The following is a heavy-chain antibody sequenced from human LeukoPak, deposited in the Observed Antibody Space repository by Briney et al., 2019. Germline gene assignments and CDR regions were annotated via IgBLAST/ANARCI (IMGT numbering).Heavy chain of an antibody. CDR1: GGTFSSYA. CDR3: ASTQIDYYDSSGYYY. CDR2: IIPIFGTA. Sequence: ASVKVSCKASGGTFSSYAISWVRQAPGQGLEWMGGIIPIFGTANYAQKFQGRVTITADESTSTAYMELSSLRSEDTTVYYCASTQIDYYDSSGYYYWGQGTLVTVSS. J-gene: IGHJ4*02. V-gene: IGHV1-69*13. D-gene: IGHD3-22*01.